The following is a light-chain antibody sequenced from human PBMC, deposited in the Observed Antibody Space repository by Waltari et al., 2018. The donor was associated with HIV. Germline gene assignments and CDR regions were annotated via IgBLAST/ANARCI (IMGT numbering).Light chain of an antibody. Sequence: SYELTQPPPVSVSPGQTASITCSGDKLGDKYACWYQQKPGQSPVLVIYQDSKRPSGIPERFSGSNSGNTATLTISGTQAMDEADYYCQAWDSSLSAVVFGGGTKLTVL. CDR2: QDS. CDR1: KLGDKY. V-gene: IGLV3-1*01. CDR3: QAWDSSLSAVV. J-gene: IGLJ2*01.